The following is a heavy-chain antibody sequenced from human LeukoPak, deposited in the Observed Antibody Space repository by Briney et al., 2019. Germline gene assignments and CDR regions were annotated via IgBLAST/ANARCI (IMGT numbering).Heavy chain of an antibody. J-gene: IGHJ5*02. CDR1: GSSISSYY. V-gene: IGHV4-59*08. CDR2: MYYSGST. D-gene: IGHD6-25*01. Sequence: SETLSLTCTVSGSSISSYYWSWIRQPPGKGLEWIGYMYYSGSTNYNPSLKSRVTISVDTSKNQFSLKLSSVTAADTAVYYCARSGIRMQRLGLNWFDPWGQGTLVTVSS. CDR3: ARSGIRMQRLGLNWFDP.